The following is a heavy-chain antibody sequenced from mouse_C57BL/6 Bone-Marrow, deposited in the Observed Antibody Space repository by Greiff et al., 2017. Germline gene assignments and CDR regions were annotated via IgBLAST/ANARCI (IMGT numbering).Heavy chain of an antibody. J-gene: IGHJ3*01. V-gene: IGHV1-64*01. CDR2: IHPNSGST. CDR1: GYTFTSYW. CDR3: AIGSSGLAWFAY. D-gene: IGHD3-2*02. Sequence: QVQLQQPGAELVKPGASVKLSCKASGYTFTSYWMHWVKQRPGQGLEWIGMIHPNSGSTNYNEKFKSKATLTVDKSSSTAYMQLSSLTSEDSAVYYCAIGSSGLAWFAYWGQGTLVTVSA.